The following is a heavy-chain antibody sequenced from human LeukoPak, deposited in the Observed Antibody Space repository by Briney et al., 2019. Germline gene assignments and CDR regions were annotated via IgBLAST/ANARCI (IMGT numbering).Heavy chain of an antibody. CDR1: GFYFSGYS. CDR3: ARVEATTGRNYHYYYMDV. CDR2: INSGSTYM. Sequence: GGSLRLSCGASGFYFSGYSMNWVRQAPGKGLEWVASINSGSTYMYYGDSVKGRFTISGDNAKNSLHLQMDSLRVEDTAVYFCARVEATTGRNYHYYYMDVWGKGTTVTVSS. V-gene: IGHV3-21*01. J-gene: IGHJ6*03. D-gene: IGHD1-1*01.